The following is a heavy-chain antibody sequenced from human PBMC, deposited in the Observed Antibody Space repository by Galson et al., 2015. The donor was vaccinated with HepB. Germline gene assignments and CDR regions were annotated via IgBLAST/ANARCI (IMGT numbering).Heavy chain of an antibody. V-gene: IGHV3-7*03. D-gene: IGHD3-16*02. Sequence: SLRLSCAASGFTFSSYWMSWVRQAPGKGLEWVANIKQDGSEKYYVDSVKGRFTISRDNAKNSLYLQMNSLRAEDTAVYYCARDRSLFGDYVWGSYRPDFDYWGQGTLVTVSS. CDR1: GFTFSSYW. CDR3: ARDRSLFGDYVWGSYRPDFDY. J-gene: IGHJ4*02. CDR2: IKQDGSEK.